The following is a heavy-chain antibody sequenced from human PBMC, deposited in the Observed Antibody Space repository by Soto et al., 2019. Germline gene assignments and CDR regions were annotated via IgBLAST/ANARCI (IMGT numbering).Heavy chain of an antibody. J-gene: IGHJ5*02. CDR2: INHSGST. V-gene: IGHV4-34*01. CDR3: ARGVRWSNWFDP. CDR1: GGSFSGYY. D-gene: IGHD2-15*01. Sequence: QVQLQQWGAGLLKPSETLSLTCAVYGGSFSGYYWSWIRQPPGKGLEWIGEINHSGSTNYNPSLKSRVTISVDTSKNQFSLKLSSVTAADTAVYYCARGVRWSNWFDPWGQGTLVTVSS.